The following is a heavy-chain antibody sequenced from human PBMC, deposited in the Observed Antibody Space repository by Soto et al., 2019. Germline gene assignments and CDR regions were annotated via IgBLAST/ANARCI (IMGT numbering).Heavy chain of an antibody. CDR1: GFTFSSYW. CDR3: AREGTGTTSGAFDI. CDR2: IKQDGSEK. J-gene: IGHJ3*02. Sequence: EVQLVESGGGLVQPGGSLRLSCAASGFTFSSYWMSWVRQAPGKGLEWVANIKQDGSEKYYVDSVKGRFTISRDNAKNSLYLQMNRLRAEDTAVYYCAREGTGTTSGAFDIWGQGTMVNVSS. V-gene: IGHV3-7*01. D-gene: IGHD1-1*01.